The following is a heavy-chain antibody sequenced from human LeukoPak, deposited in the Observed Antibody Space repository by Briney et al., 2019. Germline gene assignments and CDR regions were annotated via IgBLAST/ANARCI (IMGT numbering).Heavy chain of an antibody. Sequence: KTSETLSLTCTVSGGSISSGSYHWTWIRQPAGKGLEWIGRISANGNTRYSPSLKSRVTISIDTSKSQFSLNLRSVTAADTAVYYCARDSGSGTYDWGQGTLVTVSS. CDR1: GGSISSGSYH. V-gene: IGHV4-61*02. CDR2: ISANGNT. J-gene: IGHJ4*02. CDR3: ARDSGSGTYD. D-gene: IGHD6-19*01.